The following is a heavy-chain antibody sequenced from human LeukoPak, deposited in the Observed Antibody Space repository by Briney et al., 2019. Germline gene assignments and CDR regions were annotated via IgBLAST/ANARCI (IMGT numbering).Heavy chain of an antibody. V-gene: IGHV3-23*01. CDR1: GFTFSSYA. Sequence: GGSLRLSCAASGFTFSSYAMSWVRQAPGKGLEWVSAISGSGGSTYYADSVKGRFTISRDNTKNSLYLQMNSLRAEDTAVYYCARALFYYDFWSGHDYWGQGTLVTVSS. D-gene: IGHD3-3*01. CDR2: ISGSGGST. J-gene: IGHJ4*02. CDR3: ARALFYYDFWSGHDY.